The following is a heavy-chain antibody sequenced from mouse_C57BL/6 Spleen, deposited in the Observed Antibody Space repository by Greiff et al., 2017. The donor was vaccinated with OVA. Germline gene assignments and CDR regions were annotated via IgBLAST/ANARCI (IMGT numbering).Heavy chain of an antibody. CDR1: GYSFTGYY. D-gene: IGHD1-1*01. J-gene: IGHJ2*01. CDR3: AKNYYGSDY. Sequence: EVQVVESGPELVKPGASVKISCKASGYSFTGYYMNWVKQSPEKSLEWIGEINPSTGGTTYNQKFKAKATLTVDKSSSTAYMQLKSLTSEDSAVYYCAKNYYGSDYWGQGTTRTVSS. V-gene: IGHV1-42*01. CDR2: INPSTGGT.